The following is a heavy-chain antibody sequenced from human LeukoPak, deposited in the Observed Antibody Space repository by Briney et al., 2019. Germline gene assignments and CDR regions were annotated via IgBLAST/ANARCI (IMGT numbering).Heavy chain of an antibody. CDR3: ARDADSGYSGYVPEYYFDY. D-gene: IGHD5-12*01. CDR2: IWYDGSNK. Sequence: PGGSLRLSCGASGFTFSSYGMHWVRQAPGKGLEWVAVIWYDGSNKYYADSVKGRFTISRDNSKNTLYQQMNSLRAEDTAVYYCARDADSGYSGYVPEYYFDYWGQGTLVTVSS. J-gene: IGHJ4*02. V-gene: IGHV3-33*01. CDR1: GFTFSSYG.